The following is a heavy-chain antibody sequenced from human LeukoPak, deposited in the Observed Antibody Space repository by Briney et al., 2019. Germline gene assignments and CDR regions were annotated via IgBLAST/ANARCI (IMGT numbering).Heavy chain of an antibody. CDR1: GFTFSSYA. J-gene: IGHJ4*02. V-gene: IGHV3-23*01. D-gene: IGHD6-19*01. CDR3: SKPICSGWYSFDY. Sequence: PGGSLRLSCAASGFTFSSYAMSWVRQAPGKGLEWVSAISGSGGSTYSADSVKGRFTISRDNSKNTQYLQIQSLRAEDTAVYYCSKPICSGWYSFDYWGQGTLVTVSS. CDR2: ISGSGGST.